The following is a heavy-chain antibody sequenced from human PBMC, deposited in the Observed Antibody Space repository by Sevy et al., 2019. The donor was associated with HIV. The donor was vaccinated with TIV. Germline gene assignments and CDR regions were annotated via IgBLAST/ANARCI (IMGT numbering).Heavy chain of an antibody. Sequence: GGSLRLSCAASGFTFSSYVMHWVRQAPGKGLEWVALIWYDGTIKYYADSVKGRFTISRDNSKDTLFLQMNSLTPEDTAVYYCAGGGVYCGGDCYSIDYWGQGALVTVSS. D-gene: IGHD2-21*02. V-gene: IGHV3-33*08. J-gene: IGHJ4*02. CDR2: IWYDGTIK. CDR1: GFTFSSYV. CDR3: AGGGVYCGGDCYSIDY.